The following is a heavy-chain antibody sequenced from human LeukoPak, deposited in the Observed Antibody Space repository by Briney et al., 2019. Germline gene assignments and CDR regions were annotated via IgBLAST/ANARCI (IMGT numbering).Heavy chain of an antibody. J-gene: IGHJ3*02. CDR2: ISSSGSTI. D-gene: IGHD2-2*01. V-gene: IGHV3-11*04. Sequence: GGSLRLSCAASGFTFSDYYMSWIRQAPGKGLEWVSYISSSGSTIYYADSVKGRFTISRDNAKNSLYLQMNSLRAEDTAVYYCARHGELGYCSSTSCSWEAFDIWGQGTMVTVSS. CDR3: ARHGELGYCSSTSCSWEAFDI. CDR1: GFTFSDYY.